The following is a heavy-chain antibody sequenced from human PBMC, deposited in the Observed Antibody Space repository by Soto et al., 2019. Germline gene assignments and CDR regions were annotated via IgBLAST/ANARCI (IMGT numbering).Heavy chain of an antibody. CDR3: VRDRTKTFRDWFDP. V-gene: IGHV4-4*07. J-gene: IGHJ5*02. CDR2: INATLTP. CDR1: AASISDFY. Sequence: PSETLSLTCTVSAASISDFYWSCIRKSAGKGLGWIGRINATLTPDYKPSLKTRVMMSVDTSKKQFSPTLSSVTAPDTAVYYCVRDRTKTFRDWFDPWGQGTSVTVS.